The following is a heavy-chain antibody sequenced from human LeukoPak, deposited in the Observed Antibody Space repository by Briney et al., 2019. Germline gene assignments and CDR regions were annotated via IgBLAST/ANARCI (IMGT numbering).Heavy chain of an antibody. V-gene: IGHV4-39*07. CDR1: GGSITSSSYY. Sequence: PSETLSLTCTVSGGSITSSSYYWGWVRQPPGKGLEWLGSIYYSGSSYYNPSLKSRVTISVDTSKNQFSLKLTSVTAADTAVYYCARSLRFLEWLSSPNWFDHWGQGTLVTVSS. CDR2: IYYSGSS. CDR3: ARSLRFLEWLSSPNWFDH. D-gene: IGHD3-3*01. J-gene: IGHJ5*02.